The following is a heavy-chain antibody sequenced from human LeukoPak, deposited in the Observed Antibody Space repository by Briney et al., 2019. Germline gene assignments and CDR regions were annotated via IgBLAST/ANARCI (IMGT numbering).Heavy chain of an antibody. Sequence: GGSLRLSCAASGFTVSSNYRSWVRQAPGKGLEWVSVIYSGGSTYHADSVKGRFTISRDNSENTLSLQMNSLRADDTAIYYCAKSCNSGNCYYNYWGQGTLVTVSS. V-gene: IGHV3-53*01. CDR2: IYSGGST. CDR3: AKSCNSGNCYYNY. J-gene: IGHJ4*02. D-gene: IGHD2/OR15-2a*01. CDR1: GFTVSSNY.